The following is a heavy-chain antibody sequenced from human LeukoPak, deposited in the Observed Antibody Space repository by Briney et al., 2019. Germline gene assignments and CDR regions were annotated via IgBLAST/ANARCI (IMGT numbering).Heavy chain of an antibody. V-gene: IGHV3-7*01. J-gene: IGHJ4*02. CDR3: ARDLYGDYVGYYFDY. Sequence: GGSLRLSCAASGFTFSSYWMSWARQAPGKGLEWVANIKQDGSEKYYVDSVKGRFTISRDNAKNSLYLQMNSLRAEDTAVYYCARDLYGDYVGYYFDYWGQGTLVTVSS. D-gene: IGHD4-17*01. CDR1: GFTFSSYW. CDR2: IKQDGSEK.